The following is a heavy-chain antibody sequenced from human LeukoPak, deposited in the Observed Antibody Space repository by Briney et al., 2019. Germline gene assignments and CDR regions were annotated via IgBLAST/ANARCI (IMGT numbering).Heavy chain of an antibody. J-gene: IGHJ4*02. CDR2: FDPEDGET. V-gene: IGHV1-24*01. Sequence: ASVKVSCKVSGYTLTELSMHWVRQAPGKGLEWMGGFDPEDGETIYAQKFQGRVTMTEDTSTDTAYMELSSLRSEDTAVYYCATAPLTEYYFDYWGQGTLVTVSS. D-gene: IGHD1-14*01. CDR1: GYTLTELS. CDR3: ATAPLTEYYFDY.